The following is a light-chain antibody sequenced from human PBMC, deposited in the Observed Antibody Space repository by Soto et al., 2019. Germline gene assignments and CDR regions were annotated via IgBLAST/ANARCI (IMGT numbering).Light chain of an antibody. V-gene: IGKV3-20*01. Sequence: ESVLTQAAGTPSLYPGEKATLSCRASQSVSSNYLAWYQQKPGQAPRPLIYGASSRATGIPDRFSGSGAGTDFTLTISRLESEDFAVYYCQQYGSSPWTFGQGTKVDIK. CDR3: QQYGSSPWT. J-gene: IGKJ1*01. CDR2: GAS. CDR1: QSVSSNY.